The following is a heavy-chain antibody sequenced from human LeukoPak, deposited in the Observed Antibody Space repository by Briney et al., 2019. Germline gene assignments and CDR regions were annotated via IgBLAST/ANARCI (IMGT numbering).Heavy chain of an antibody. D-gene: IGHD3-16*01. CDR2: ISGSGGST. J-gene: IGHJ4*02. V-gene: IGHV3-23*01. Sequence: PGRSLRLSCAASGFTFSSYSMSWVRQAPGKGLAWVSAISGSGGSTYYADSVKGRFTISRDNSKNTLYLQMNSLRAEDTAVYYCAKLRIMITPGGGYYFDYWGQGTLVTVSS. CDR3: AKLRIMITPGGGYYFDY. CDR1: GFTFSSYS.